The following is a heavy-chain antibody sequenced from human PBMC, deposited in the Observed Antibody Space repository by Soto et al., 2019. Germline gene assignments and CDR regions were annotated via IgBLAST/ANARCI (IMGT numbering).Heavy chain of an antibody. J-gene: IGHJ4*01. V-gene: IGHV3-66*01. CDR1: GFTVSSNL. CDR2: IYNVGTT. Sequence: PGGSLRLSCAASGFTVSSNLMSWVRQAPGKGLEWVSMIYNVGTTYYADSVKGRFTISRDTSKNTLYLQMNSLRGEDTAVYYCARDRDYGGFDYWGHGTLVTVSS. D-gene: IGHD4-17*01. CDR3: ARDRDYGGFDY.